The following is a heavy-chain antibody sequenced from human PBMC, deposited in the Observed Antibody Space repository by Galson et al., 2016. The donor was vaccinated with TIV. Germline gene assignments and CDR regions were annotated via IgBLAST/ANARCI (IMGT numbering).Heavy chain of an antibody. CDR2: IDPTDSYT. CDR1: GYSFTNYW. J-gene: IGHJ5*02. V-gene: IGHV5-10-1*01. CDR3: ARGVSTGSGWLDP. D-gene: IGHD5/OR15-5a*01. Sequence: QSGAEVKKPGESLTISCKGSGYSFTNYWINWVRQMPGKGLEWMGRIDPTDSYTNYSPSFEGHVNISADKSVSTAFLQWSSLKASDTAIYFCARGVSTGSGWLDPLGQGTLVTVSS.